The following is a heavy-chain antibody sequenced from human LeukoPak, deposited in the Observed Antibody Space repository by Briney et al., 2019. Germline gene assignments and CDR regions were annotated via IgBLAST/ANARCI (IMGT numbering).Heavy chain of an antibody. D-gene: IGHD1-20*01. J-gene: IGHJ4*02. Sequence: HPGRSLRLSCAASGLTFSNYAIHWVRQAPGKGLEWVAVVSDDGGSKNYADSVRGRFTISRDNSKNTLYLQMNSLRAEDTAVYYCARDEFAHIRGNNCGWPYWGQGTLVTVSS. CDR3: ARDEFAHIRGNNCGWPY. CDR2: VSDDGGSK. V-gene: IGHV3-30*04. CDR1: GLTFSNYA.